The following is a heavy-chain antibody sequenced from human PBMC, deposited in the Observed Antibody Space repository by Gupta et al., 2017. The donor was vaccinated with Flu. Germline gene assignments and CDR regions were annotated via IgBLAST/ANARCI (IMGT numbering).Heavy chain of an antibody. CDR2: ISSSSSYI. D-gene: IGHD1-1*01. J-gene: IGHJ6*04. CDR1: GFTFSSYS. CDR3: ARDRVVLERLYYYYYGMDV. Sequence: EVQLVESGGGLVKPGGSLRLSCAASGFTFSSYSMNWVRQAPGKGLEWVSSISSSSSYIYYADSVKGRFTISRDNAKNSLYLQMNSLRAEDTAVYYCARDRVVLERLYYYYYGMDVWVEGTTVAVSS. V-gene: IGHV3-21*01.